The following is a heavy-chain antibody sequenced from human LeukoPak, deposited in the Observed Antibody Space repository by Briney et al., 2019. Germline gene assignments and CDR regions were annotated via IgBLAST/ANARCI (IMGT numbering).Heavy chain of an antibody. J-gene: IGHJ3*02. CDR1: GYTFTSYG. D-gene: IGHD3-22*01. CDR3: ATLKNYYDSSGNLVTDAFDI. CDR2: ISTYNGNT. Sequence: ASVKVSCKASGYTFTSYGISWVRQAPGQGLEWMGWISTYNGNTNYAQKLQGRVTMTTDTSTSTAYMELRSLRSDDTAVYYCATLKNYYDSSGNLVTDAFDIWGQGTMVTVSS. V-gene: IGHV1-18*01.